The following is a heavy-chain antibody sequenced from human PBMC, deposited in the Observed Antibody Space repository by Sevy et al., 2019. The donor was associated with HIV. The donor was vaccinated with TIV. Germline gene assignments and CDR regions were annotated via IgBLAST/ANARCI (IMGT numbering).Heavy chain of an antibody. CDR1: GFTFSSYW. D-gene: IGHD3-22*01. CDR3: VRGGSGYYYCIDY. CDR2: INSDGSST. Sequence: GGSLRLSCAASGFTFSSYWMHWVRQAPGKGLVWVSRINSDGSSTSYADSVKGRFTISRDNAKNTLYLQMNSLGVEDTAVDYFVRGGSGYYYCIDYWGQGTLVTVSS. J-gene: IGHJ4*02. V-gene: IGHV3-74*01.